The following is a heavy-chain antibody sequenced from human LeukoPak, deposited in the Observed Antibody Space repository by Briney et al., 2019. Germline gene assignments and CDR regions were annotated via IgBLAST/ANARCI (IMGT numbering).Heavy chain of an antibody. CDR2: IYYSGST. CDR1: GGSISSGGYY. Sequence: SETLSLTCTVSGGSISSGGYYWSWIRQHPGKGLEWIGYIYYSGSTYYNPSLKSRVTISVDTSKNQFSLKLSSVTAADTAVYYCARGRRGYGYVDYWGQGALVTVSS. D-gene: IGHD5-18*01. V-gene: IGHV4-31*03. CDR3: ARGRRGYGYVDY. J-gene: IGHJ4*02.